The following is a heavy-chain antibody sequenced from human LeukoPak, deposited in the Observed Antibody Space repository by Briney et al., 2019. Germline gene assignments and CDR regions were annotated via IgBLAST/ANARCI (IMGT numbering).Heavy chain of an antibody. V-gene: IGHV4-59*01. CDR3: VRASVESGGAFDI. D-gene: IGHD2-15*01. J-gene: IGHJ3*02. CDR2: VSFGGGT. CDR1: GGSISTDY. Sequence: SETLSLTCTVPGGSISTDYWSWIRQPPGKGLDWIGYVSFGGGTNYNPSLKSRVITSADTSKNQFSLNLTSVTAADTAVYYCVRASVESGGAFDIWGQGTVVTVSS.